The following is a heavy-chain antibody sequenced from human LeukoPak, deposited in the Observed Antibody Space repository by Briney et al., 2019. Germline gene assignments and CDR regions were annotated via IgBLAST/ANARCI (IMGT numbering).Heavy chain of an antibody. CDR2: ISNDGIRK. Sequence: PGGSLRLSCAASGFTFSRSAMHWVRQPPGKGLEWVAVISNDGIRKFHADYVKGRFTISRDNSKNRLYLQRDSLKTEDTAVYYCARRRDGYNPGLDYWGQGTLVTVSS. D-gene: IGHD5-24*01. CDR1: GFTFSRSA. CDR3: ARRRDGYNPGLDY. V-gene: IGHV3-30-3*01. J-gene: IGHJ4*02.